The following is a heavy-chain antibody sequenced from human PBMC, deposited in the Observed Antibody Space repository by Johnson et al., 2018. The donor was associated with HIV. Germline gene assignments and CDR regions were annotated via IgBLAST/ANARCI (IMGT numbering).Heavy chain of an antibody. CDR2: ISSSGSTI. V-gene: IGHV3-11*04. Sequence: QVQLVESGGGLVKPGGSLRLSCAASGFSFSDYYMTWIRQAPGKGLEWVSYISSSGSTIYYADSVKGRFTISRDNGKNSLHLQLNSLRAEDTAVYYCARDQEAAAGQDDAFDIWGQGTMVTVSS. D-gene: IGHD6-13*01. J-gene: IGHJ3*02. CDR3: ARDQEAAAGQDDAFDI. CDR1: GFSFSDYY.